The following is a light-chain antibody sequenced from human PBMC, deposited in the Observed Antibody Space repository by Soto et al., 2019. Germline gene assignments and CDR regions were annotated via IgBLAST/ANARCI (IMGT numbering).Light chain of an antibody. V-gene: IGKV1-33*01. CDR1: QDISDY. CDR3: QQYDNLPWT. J-gene: IGKJ1*01. CDR2: DAS. Sequence: DIQMTQSPSSLSASVGDRVTITCQASQDISDYLNWYQQKPGKAPKLLIYDASNLETGVPSRFSGSGSGTVFTFTITSLQPEDIATYYCQQYDNLPWTFGQGTKVEIK.